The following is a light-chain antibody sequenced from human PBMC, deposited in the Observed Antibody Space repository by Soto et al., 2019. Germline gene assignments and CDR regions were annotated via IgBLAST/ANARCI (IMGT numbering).Light chain of an antibody. Sequence: EIVMTHSPATLSVSPWERATLSSRASQSISSNLAWYQQKPGQAPRLLMFRTSSRATGFPARFSGSGSGTEFNLTISSLQSEDFGVYYCQQYNNWPRTFGGGTKVDIK. CDR1: QSISSN. CDR3: QQYNNWPRT. J-gene: IGKJ4*01. V-gene: IGKV3-15*01. CDR2: RTS.